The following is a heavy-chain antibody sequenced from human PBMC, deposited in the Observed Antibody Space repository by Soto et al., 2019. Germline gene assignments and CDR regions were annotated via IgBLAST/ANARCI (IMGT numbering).Heavy chain of an antibody. CDR3: ATGPTVGC. Sequence: EVQLVESGGGLVQPGGSLRLSCAVSGFTVGNNYMRWVRQAPGKGLEWVSLIYSGGDSFYADSVNDRFTISSDSSRNTLHLHIIILRVEDTAVYYCATGPTVGCWGQGILVNVSS. J-gene: IGHJ4*02. CDR1: GFTVGNNY. CDR2: IYSGGDS. V-gene: IGHV3-66*01.